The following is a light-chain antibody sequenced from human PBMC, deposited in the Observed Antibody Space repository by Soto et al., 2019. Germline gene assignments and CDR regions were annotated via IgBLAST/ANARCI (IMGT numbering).Light chain of an antibody. CDR3: QHFDTYWA. CDR1: RNIERW. CDR2: DAS. V-gene: IGKV1-5*01. Sequence: DIPMTQSPSTLSASLGDRVTITCRASRNIERWLAWYQQKPGEAPRLLIYDASTLETGVPLRLSGGGPGAEFTLTIGSLQPDDNATYYCQHFDTYWACGQGTKVEVE. J-gene: IGKJ1*01.